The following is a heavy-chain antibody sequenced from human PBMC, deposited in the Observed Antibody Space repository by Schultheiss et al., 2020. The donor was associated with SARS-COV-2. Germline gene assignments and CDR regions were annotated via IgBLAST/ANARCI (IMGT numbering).Heavy chain of an antibody. V-gene: IGHV3-43*01. D-gene: IGHD4-17*01. CDR2: IWYDGSNK. Sequence: GGSLRLSCAASGFTFDDYTMHWVRQAPGKGLEWVAVIWYDGSNKYYADSVKGRFTISRDNAKNSLYLQMNSLGVEDTALYYCAKAQPWYGERINADAFDIWGQGTMVTVSS. J-gene: IGHJ3*02. CDR1: GFTFDDYT. CDR3: AKAQPWYGERINADAFDI.